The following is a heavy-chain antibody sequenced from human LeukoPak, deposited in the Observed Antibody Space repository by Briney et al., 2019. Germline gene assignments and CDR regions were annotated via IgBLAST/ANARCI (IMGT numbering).Heavy chain of an antibody. CDR2: ISWGGGST. CDR3: AKDIGVTGAFDI. D-gene: IGHD2-21*02. Sequence: GGSLRLSCAASGFTFDDYTMHWVRQAPGKGLEWVSLISWGGGSTYYADSVKGRFTISRDNSKNSLYLQMNSLRTEDTALYYCAKDIGVTGAFDIWGQGTMVTVSS. V-gene: IGHV3-43*01. CDR1: GFTFDDYT. J-gene: IGHJ3*02.